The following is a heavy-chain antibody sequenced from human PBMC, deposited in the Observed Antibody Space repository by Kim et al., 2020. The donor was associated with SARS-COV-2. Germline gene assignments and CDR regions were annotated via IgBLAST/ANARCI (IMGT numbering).Heavy chain of an antibody. J-gene: IGHJ6*02. CDR1: GFTFSSYS. CDR3: ARGKIAVRNWNYVAYYYGMDV. Sequence: GGSLRLSCAASGFTFSSYSMNWVRQAPGKGLEWVSSISSSSSYIYYADSVKGRFTISRDNAKNSLYLQMNSLRAEDTAVYYCARGKIAVRNWNYVAYYYGMDVWGQGTTVTVSS. D-gene: IGHD1-7*01. V-gene: IGHV3-21*01. CDR2: ISSSSSYI.